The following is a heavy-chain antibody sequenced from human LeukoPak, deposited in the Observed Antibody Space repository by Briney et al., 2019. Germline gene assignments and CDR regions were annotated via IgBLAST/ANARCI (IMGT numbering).Heavy chain of an antibody. CDR1: GGTFSSYA. V-gene: IGHV1-8*02. CDR3: ARSFYDFWSGYYRNWFDP. CDR2: MNPNSGNT. D-gene: IGHD3-3*01. Sequence: ASVKVSCTASGGTFSSYAISWVRQAPGQGLEWMGWMNPNSGNTGYAQKFQGRVTMTRNTSISTAYMELSSLRSEDTAVYYCARSFYDFWSGYYRNWFDPWGQGTLVTVSS. J-gene: IGHJ5*02.